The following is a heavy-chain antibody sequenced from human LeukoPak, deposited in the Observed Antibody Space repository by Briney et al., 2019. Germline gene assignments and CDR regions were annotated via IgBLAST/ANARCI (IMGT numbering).Heavy chain of an antibody. D-gene: IGHD3-3*01. CDR1: VYTFTDYY. V-gene: IGHV1-2*02. CDR2: INPNNGDT. J-gene: IGHJ4*02. Sequence: ASVKVSCKASVYTFTDYYMHWVRQAPGQGLEWMRWINPNNGDTNYAQKFQGRVTMTRDTSISTAYLDLSRLRSDDTAVFYCAVLTTDYDFWSAYYDRAGPWAGDWGQGTLVTVSS. CDR3: AVLTTDYDFWSAYYDRAGPWAGD.